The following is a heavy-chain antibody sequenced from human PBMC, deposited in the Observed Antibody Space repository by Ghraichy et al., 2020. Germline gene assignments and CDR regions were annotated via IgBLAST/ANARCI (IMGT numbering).Heavy chain of an antibody. CDR3: AKDVQGVLVGWFDP. V-gene: IGHV3-9*01. CDR1: GFTFDDYA. J-gene: IGHJ5*02. D-gene: IGHD2-8*02. CDR2: ISWNSGSI. Sequence: LSLTCAASGFTFDDYAMHWVRQAPGKGLEWVSGISWNSGSIGYADSVKGRFTISRDNAKNSLYLQMNSLRAEDTALYYCAKDVQGVLVGWFDPWGQGTLVTVSS.